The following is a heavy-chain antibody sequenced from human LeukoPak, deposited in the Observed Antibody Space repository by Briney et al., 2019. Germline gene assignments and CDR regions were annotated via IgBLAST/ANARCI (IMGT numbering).Heavy chain of an antibody. CDR3: ARGSEWSSGVSDH. D-gene: IGHD3-3*01. J-gene: IGHJ4*02. Sequence: GGSLRLSFAASGFTFSTCGMNWVRQAPGKGLEWVSSISGSSAYIYYADSVKGRFTISRDNAKNSLYLQMNSLRAEDTAVYYCARGSEWSSGVSDHWGQGTLVTVSS. CDR2: ISGSSAYI. V-gene: IGHV3-21*01. CDR1: GFTFSTCG.